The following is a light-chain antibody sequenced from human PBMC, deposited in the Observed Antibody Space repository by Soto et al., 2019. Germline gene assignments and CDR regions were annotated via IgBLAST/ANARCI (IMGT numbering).Light chain of an antibody. V-gene: IGLV2-14*01. J-gene: IGLJ2*01. Sequence: HSALTQPASVSGSPGQSITISCSGTSNDVGGYDYVSWYQQHPGKAPKLVIYEVSNRPSWVSNRFSGSKSGNTASLTISGLQPEDEADYYCNSYTSSSTLVFGGGTQLTVL. CDR1: SNDVGGYDY. CDR2: EVS. CDR3: NSYTSSSTLV.